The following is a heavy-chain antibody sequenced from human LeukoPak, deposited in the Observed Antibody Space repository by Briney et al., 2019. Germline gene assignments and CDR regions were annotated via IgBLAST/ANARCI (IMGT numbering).Heavy chain of an antibody. CDR2: INPSSGDT. V-gene: IGHV1-2*02. Sequence: VSFKXXGYTFTGYYLHWVRQAPGQGLEWMGWINPSSGDTNYAQKFQGRVTMTRDTAISTAYMELSRLRSDDTAVFYCARGDSSPYYYFDYWGQGX. CDR1: GYTFTGYY. D-gene: IGHD3-22*01. J-gene: IGHJ4*02. CDR3: ARGDSSPYYYFDY.